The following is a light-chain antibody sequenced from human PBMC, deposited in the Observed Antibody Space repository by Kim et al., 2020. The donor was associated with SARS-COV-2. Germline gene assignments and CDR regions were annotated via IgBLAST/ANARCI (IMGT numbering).Light chain of an antibody. CDR2: EGS. V-gene: IGLV2-23*01. CDR3: CSYAGTRYV. J-gene: IGLJ1*01. CDR1: SSDGGSYNL. Sequence: PGQSITISCTGTSSDGGSYNLVSWYQQHPGKAPKLMIYEGSKRPSGVSNRFSGSKSGNTASLTISGLQAEDEADYYCCSYAGTRYVFGTGTKVTVL.